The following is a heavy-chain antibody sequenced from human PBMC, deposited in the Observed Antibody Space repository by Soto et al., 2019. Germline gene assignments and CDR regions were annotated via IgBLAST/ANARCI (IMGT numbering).Heavy chain of an antibody. CDR1: GFTFSSYA. Sequence: QVQLVESGGGVVQPGRSLRLSCAASGFTFSSYAMHWVRQAPGKGLEWVAVISYDGSNKYYADSVKGRFTISRDNSKNTLYLQMNSLTAEDTAVYYCARGSDDFWSGYFYYGMDVWGQGTTVTVSS. D-gene: IGHD3-3*01. CDR3: ARGSDDFWSGYFYYGMDV. CDR2: ISYDGSNK. V-gene: IGHV3-30-3*01. J-gene: IGHJ6*02.